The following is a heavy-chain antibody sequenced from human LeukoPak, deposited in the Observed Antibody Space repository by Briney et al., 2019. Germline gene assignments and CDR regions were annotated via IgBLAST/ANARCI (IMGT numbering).Heavy chain of an antibody. Sequence: GGSLRLSCAASGFTFSSYSMNWVRQAPGKGLEWVSAISGSGGSTYYADSVKGRFTISRDNSKNTLYLQMNSLRAEDTAVYYCAKVGSSWSTIDYWGQGTLVTVSS. J-gene: IGHJ4*02. CDR3: AKVGSSWSTIDY. V-gene: IGHV3-23*01. D-gene: IGHD6-13*01. CDR1: GFTFSSYS. CDR2: ISGSGGST.